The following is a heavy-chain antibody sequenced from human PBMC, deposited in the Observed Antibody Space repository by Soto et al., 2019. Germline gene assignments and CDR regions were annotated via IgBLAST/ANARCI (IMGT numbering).Heavy chain of an antibody. J-gene: IGHJ6*02. D-gene: IGHD1-7*01. CDR1: GGSLTGYT. CDR3: ARASIGRITGTTLAYYYYYVMDV. V-gene: IGHV1-69*01. Sequence: QVQLVQSGAEVKTSGSSVKVSCKASGGSLTGYTITWVRQAPGQGLEWMGGIIPIFETTNYAQKLQGRVTITADDSTSTAYMELSSLRSEDTAVYYCARASIGRITGTTLAYYYYYVMDVWGQGTTVTVSS. CDR2: IIPIFETT.